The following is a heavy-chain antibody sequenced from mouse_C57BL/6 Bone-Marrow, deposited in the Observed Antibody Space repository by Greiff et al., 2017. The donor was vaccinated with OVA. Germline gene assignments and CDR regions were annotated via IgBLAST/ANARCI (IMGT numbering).Heavy chain of an antibody. D-gene: IGHD1-1*01. Sequence: QVQLQQPGAELVKPGASVKLSCKASGYTFTSYWMHWVKQRPGQGLEWIGMIHPNSGSTNYNEKFKSKATLTVDKSSSTAYMQLSSLTYEDSAVYYCARWGFYYGSSPYWYFDVWGTGTTVTVSS. CDR3: ARWGFYYGSSPYWYFDV. J-gene: IGHJ1*03. CDR2: IHPNSGST. CDR1: GYTFTSYW. V-gene: IGHV1-64*01.